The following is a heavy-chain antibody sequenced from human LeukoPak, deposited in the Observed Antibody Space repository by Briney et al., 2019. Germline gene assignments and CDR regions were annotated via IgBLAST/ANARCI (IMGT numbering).Heavy chain of an antibody. D-gene: IGHD5-18*01. CDR2: INPNSGGT. Sequence: ASVKVSCKASGYTFTGYYMHWVRQAPGQGLEWMGWINPNSGGTNYAQEFQGRVTMTRDTSISTAYMELSRLRSDDTAVYYCAREVQWIQLWRDYWGQGTLVTVSS. CDR3: AREVQWIQLWRDY. V-gene: IGHV1-2*02. J-gene: IGHJ4*02. CDR1: GYTFTGYY.